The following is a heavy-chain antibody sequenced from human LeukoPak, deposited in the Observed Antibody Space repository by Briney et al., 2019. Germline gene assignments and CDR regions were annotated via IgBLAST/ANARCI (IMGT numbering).Heavy chain of an antibody. CDR1: GYTFTGYY. CDR3: ATGDYGDYLGWFDP. V-gene: IGHV1-2*02. CDR2: INPNTGDT. J-gene: IGHJ5*02. Sequence: ASVKVSCKASGYTFTGYYVFWVRQAPGQGLEWMGWINPNTGDTNSAQRFQDRVTMTRDTSISTAYMELSRLRSDDTAVYYCATGDYGDYLGWFDPWGQGTLVTVSS. D-gene: IGHD4-17*01.